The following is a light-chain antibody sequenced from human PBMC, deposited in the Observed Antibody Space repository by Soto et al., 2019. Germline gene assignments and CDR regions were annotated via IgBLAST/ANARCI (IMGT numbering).Light chain of an antibody. V-gene: IGKV3-11*01. CDR3: QQRTNSPLT. CDR1: QSASRY. J-gene: IGKJ4*01. Sequence: EIVLTQSPATLSLSPWERATLSPRASQSASRYLAWYQQKPGQAPRLLIYDASNRATGIPARFSGSGSGTDFTLTISSLEPEDFAVYYCQQRTNSPLTFGGGTKV. CDR2: DAS.